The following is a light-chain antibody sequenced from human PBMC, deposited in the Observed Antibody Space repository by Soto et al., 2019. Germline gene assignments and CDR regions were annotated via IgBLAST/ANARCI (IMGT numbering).Light chain of an antibody. J-gene: IGLJ1*01. CDR2: SNN. CDR1: RSNIGSNI. V-gene: IGLV1-44*01. Sequence: QAVVTQPPSASGTPGQRVTISCSGSRSNIGSNIVNWYQHLPGTAPKLLIYSNNQRPSGVPDRFSGSKSGTSASLAISGLQSEDEADYYCSSYAGSDNPYVFGTGTKLTVL. CDR3: SSYAGSDNPYV.